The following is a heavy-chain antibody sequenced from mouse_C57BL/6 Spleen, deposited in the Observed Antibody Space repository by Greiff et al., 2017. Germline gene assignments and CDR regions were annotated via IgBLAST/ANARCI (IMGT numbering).Heavy chain of an antibody. Sequence: VQLQQPGAELVRPGSSVKLSCKASGYTFTSYWMDWVKQRPGQGLEWIGNIYPSDSETHYNQKFKDKATLTVDKSSSPAYMQLSSLTSEDSAVYYCARGNWDDYWGQGTTLTVSS. V-gene: IGHV1-61*01. D-gene: IGHD4-1*01. CDR2: IYPSDSET. CDR3: ARGNWDDY. CDR1: GYTFTSYW. J-gene: IGHJ2*01.